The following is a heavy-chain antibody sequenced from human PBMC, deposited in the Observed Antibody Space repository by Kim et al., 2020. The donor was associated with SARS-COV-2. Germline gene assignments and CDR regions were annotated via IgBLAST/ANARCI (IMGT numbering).Heavy chain of an antibody. Sequence: GGSLRLSCAASGFTVSSNYMSWVRQAPGKGLEWVSVIYSGGSTYYADSVKGRFTISRDNSKNTLYLQMNSLRAEDTAVYYCASGRDNWNYLDYFDYWGQGTLVTVSS. CDR2: IYSGGST. D-gene: IGHD1-7*01. J-gene: IGHJ4*02. V-gene: IGHV3-66*01. CDR1: GFTVSSNY. CDR3: ASGRDNWNYLDYFDY.